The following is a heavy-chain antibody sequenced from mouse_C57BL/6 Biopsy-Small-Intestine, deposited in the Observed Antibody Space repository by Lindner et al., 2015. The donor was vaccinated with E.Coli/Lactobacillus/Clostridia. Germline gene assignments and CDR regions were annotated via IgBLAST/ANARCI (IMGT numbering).Heavy chain of an antibody. CDR2: IRSKSNNYAT. D-gene: IGHD1-1*01. CDR1: GFSFNTYA. Sequence: VQLQESGGGLVQPKGSLKLSCAASGFSFNTYAMNWVRQALGKGLEWVARIRSKSNNYATYYADSVKDRFTISRDDSESMLYLQMNNLKTEDTAMYYCVRHAVAKDYAMDYWGQGTSVTVSS. CDR3: VRHAVAKDYAMDY. V-gene: IGHV10-1*01. J-gene: IGHJ4*01.